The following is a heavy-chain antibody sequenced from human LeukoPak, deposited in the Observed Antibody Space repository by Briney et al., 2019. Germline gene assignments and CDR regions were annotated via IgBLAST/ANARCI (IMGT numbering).Heavy chain of an antibody. V-gene: IGHV4-61*03. Sequence: SETLFLTCTVSGGSITSGNYYWSWIRQAPGRGLEWIGYIYHSGNTYSNPSLKGRATVSMDRSKNHFSLKLSSVTAADTAVYYCARVPGDYWGQGTLVTVSS. CDR1: GGSITSGNYY. CDR3: ARVPGDY. CDR2: IYHSGNT. J-gene: IGHJ4*02.